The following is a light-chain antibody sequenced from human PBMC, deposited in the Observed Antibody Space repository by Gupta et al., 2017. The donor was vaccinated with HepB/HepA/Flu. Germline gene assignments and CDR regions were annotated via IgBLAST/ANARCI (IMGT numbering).Light chain of an antibody. Sequence: RAITISCIATSSDVGDYNYVSWYQHHPGKVPTLLLYDVSYRPSVVATRFSGSKSGNTASLTISGLQTEDVADYYCHSYTTNNIVVFGGGTKLTVL. CDR3: HSYTTNNIVV. CDR1: SSDVGDYNY. J-gene: IGLJ2*01. CDR2: DVS. V-gene: IGLV2-14*03.